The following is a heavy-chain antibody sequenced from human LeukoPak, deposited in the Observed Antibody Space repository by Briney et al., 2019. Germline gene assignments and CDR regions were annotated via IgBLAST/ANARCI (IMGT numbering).Heavy chain of an antibody. CDR3: AKDSDPGLRYSYGPRPDY. Sequence: PGGSLRLSCAASGFTFSSYAMSWVRQAPGKGLEWVSAISGSGGSTYYADSVKGRFTISRDNSKNTLYLQMNSLRAEDTAVYYCAKDSDPGLRYSYGPRPDYWGQGTLVTVSS. CDR1: GFTFSSYA. J-gene: IGHJ4*02. D-gene: IGHD5-18*01. CDR2: ISGSGGST. V-gene: IGHV3-23*01.